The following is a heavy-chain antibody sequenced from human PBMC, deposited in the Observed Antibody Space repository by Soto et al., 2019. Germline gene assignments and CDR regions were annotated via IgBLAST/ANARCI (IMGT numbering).Heavy chain of an antibody. CDR1: GYTITGYH. J-gene: IGHJ5*02. Sequence: APVKVYRKTSGYTITGYHMHWLRQAPGQGLEWMGWISAHNANTHYAQKLQGTVTMTTDTFTSTAYMELRSLRSDDTAVYDCARGENWCDPWGQGTLVSSPQ. CDR3: ARGENWCDP. V-gene: IGHV1-18*04. CDR2: ISAHNANT.